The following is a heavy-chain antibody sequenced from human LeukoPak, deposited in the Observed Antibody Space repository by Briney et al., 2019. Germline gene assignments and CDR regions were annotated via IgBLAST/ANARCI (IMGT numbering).Heavy chain of an antibody. CDR1: GGSISSSSYY. CDR3: ARRGCSSTSCYSLSFDP. J-gene: IGHJ5*02. CDR2: VYYSGST. Sequence: PSETLSLTCTVSGGSISSSSYYWGWIRQPPGKGLEWIGSVYYSGSTHYNPSLKSRVTISVDTSKNQFSLKLSSVTAADTAVYYCARRGCSSTSCYSLSFDPWGQGTLITVSS. V-gene: IGHV4-39*01. D-gene: IGHD2-2*01.